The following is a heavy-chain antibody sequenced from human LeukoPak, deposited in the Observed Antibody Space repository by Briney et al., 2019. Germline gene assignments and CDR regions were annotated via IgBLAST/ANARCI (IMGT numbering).Heavy chain of an antibody. V-gene: IGHV3-7*05. CDR1: GFTFSRSW. J-gene: IGHJ4*02. D-gene: IGHD2-2*01. CDR2: MKEDGSDQ. CDR3: TRIIVEVVGVSDYCDY. Sequence: GGSLRLSCAASGFTFSRSWMSWVRQAPGKGLEWVANMKEDGSDQYYVDCVKGRFTISRDNAKNSLFLQMNSLRAEDTAVYYCTRIIVEVVGVSDYCDYWGQGTLVTVSS.